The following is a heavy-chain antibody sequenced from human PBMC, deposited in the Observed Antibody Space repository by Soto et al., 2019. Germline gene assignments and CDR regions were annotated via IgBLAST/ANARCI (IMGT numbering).Heavy chain of an antibody. D-gene: IGHD3-16*02. CDR2: INHSGST. CDR3: ARSPLVGDYIWGSYRERRYYYYYMDV. Sequence: SETLSLTCAVYGGSFSGYYWSWIRQPPGKGLEWIGEINHSGSTNYNPSLKSRVTISVDTSKNQFSLKLSSVTAADTAVYYCARSPLVGDYIWGSYRERRYYYYYMDVWGKGTTVTVSS. CDR1: GGSFSGYY. V-gene: IGHV4-34*01. J-gene: IGHJ6*03.